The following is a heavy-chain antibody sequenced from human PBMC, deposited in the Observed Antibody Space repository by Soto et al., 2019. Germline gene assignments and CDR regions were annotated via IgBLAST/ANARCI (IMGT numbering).Heavy chain of an antibody. Sequence: QVQLQESGPGLVKPSQTLSLTCTVSGGSISSSGYYWSWIRQHPGKGLEWIGYIYYIGSTYYNPSLKSRVTISVDTSKNQFSLKLSSVTAADTAVYYCARFNRGGYDNNWFDPWGQGTLVTVSS. CDR1: GGSISSSGYY. D-gene: IGHD5-12*01. CDR2: IYYIGST. V-gene: IGHV4-31*03. CDR3: ARFNRGGYDNNWFDP. J-gene: IGHJ5*02.